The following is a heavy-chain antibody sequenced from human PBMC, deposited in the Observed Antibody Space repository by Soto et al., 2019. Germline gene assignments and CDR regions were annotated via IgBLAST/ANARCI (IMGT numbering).Heavy chain of an antibody. Sequence: QLQLQESGPGLVKPSETLSLTCTVSGGSISSSSYYWGWIRQPPGKGLEWIGSIYYSGSTYYNPSLKSRVTISVDTSKNHFSLKLSSVTAADTAVYYCARRYSSGWYGPNTDYWGQGTLVTVSS. J-gene: IGHJ4*02. V-gene: IGHV4-39*01. CDR1: GGSISSSSYY. D-gene: IGHD6-19*01. CDR2: IYYSGST. CDR3: ARRYSSGWYGPNTDY.